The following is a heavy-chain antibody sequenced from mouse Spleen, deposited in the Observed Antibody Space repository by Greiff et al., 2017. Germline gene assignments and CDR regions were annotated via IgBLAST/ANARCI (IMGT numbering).Heavy chain of an antibody. CDR3: TREGTITTVVDLFAY. J-gene: IGHJ3*01. CDR2: IDPETGGT. D-gene: IGHD1-1*01. V-gene: IGHV1-15*01. CDR1: GYTFTDYE. Sequence: QVQLQQSGAELVRPGASVTLSCKASGYTFTDYEMHWVQQTPVHGLEWIGAIDPETGGTAYNQKFKGKAILTADKSSSTAYMELRSLTSEDSAVYYCTREGTITTVVDLFAYWGQGTLVTVS.